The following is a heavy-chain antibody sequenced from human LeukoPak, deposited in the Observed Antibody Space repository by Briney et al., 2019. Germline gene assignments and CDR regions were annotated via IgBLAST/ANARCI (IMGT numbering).Heavy chain of an antibody. D-gene: IGHD5-24*01. CDR3: AKDEGRDGYNINFDY. CDR2: ISWDGGGT. Sequence: GGSLRLSCAASGFTFDDYAMHWVRQAPGKGLEWVSLISWDGGGTYYADSVKGRFTISRDNSKNSLYLQMNSLRAEDTALYYCAKDEGRDGYNINFDYWGQGTLVTVSS. V-gene: IGHV3-43D*03. CDR1: GFTFDDYA. J-gene: IGHJ4*02.